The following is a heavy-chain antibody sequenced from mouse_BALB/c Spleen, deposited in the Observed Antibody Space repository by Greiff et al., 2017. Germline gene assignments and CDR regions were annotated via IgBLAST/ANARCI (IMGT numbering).Heavy chain of an antibody. J-gene: IGHJ3*01. Sequence: EVQLVESGGGLVQPGGSLKLSCAASGFDFSRYWMSWVRQAPGKGLEWIGEINPDSSTINYTPSLKDKFIISRDNAKNTLYLQMSKVRSEDTALYYCARREDYYGAYWGQGTLVTVSA. V-gene: IGHV4-1*02. CDR2: INPDSSTI. CDR1: GFDFSRYW. D-gene: IGHD1-1*01. CDR3: ARREDYYGAY.